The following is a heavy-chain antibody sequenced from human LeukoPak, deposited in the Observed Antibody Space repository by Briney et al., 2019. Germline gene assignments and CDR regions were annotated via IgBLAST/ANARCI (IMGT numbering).Heavy chain of an antibody. CDR3: ARDSDSSGWATFDY. CDR2: IIPIFGTA. D-gene: IGHD6-19*01. V-gene: IGHV1-69*05. J-gene: IGHJ4*02. CDR1: GGTFSSYA. Sequence: ASVKVSCKASGGTFSSYAISWVRQAPGHGLEWMGGIIPIFGTANYAQKFQGRVTITTDESTSTAYMELSSLRSEDTAVSYCARDSDSSGWATFDYWGQGTLATVSS.